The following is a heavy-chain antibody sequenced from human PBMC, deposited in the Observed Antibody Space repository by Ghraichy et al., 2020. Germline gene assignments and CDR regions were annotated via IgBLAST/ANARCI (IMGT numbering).Heavy chain of an antibody. Sequence: ASVKVSCKASGYTFTDYSMHWVRQAPGQGLEWMGLINLNSGVTRSPQKFQGRVTMTRDTSISTVYLDLRSLTSDDTAVYYCARDLINGVNDAFDVWGQGTMVTVSS. CDR2: INLNSGVT. V-gene: IGHV1-2*06. D-gene: IGHD2-8*01. CDR1: GYTFTDYS. J-gene: IGHJ3*01. CDR3: ARDLINGVNDAFDV.